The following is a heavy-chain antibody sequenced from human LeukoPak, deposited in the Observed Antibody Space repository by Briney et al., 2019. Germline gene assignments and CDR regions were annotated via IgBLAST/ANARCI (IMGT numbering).Heavy chain of an antibody. D-gene: IGHD2-15*01. J-gene: IGHJ5*02. Sequence: GGSLRLSCAASGFTVSSNYMSWVRQAPGKGLEWVSVIYSGGSTYSADSVRGRFTISRDNSKNTLYLQMNSLRAEDTAVYYCASVVLGAFYESFSGGTVANWFDPWGQGTLVTVSS. CDR1: GFTVSSNY. CDR3: ASVVLGAFYESFSGGTVANWFDP. V-gene: IGHV3-53*01. CDR2: IYSGGST.